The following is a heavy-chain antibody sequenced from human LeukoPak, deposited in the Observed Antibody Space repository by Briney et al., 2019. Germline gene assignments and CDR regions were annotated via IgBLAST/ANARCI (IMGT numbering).Heavy chain of an antibody. CDR2: INPDSGDT. CDR3: ARDSSRSTWYGGSSD. CDR1: GYTFTVHY. V-gene: IGHV1-2*02. Sequence: ASVKVSFKASGYTFTVHYIHWVRQAPGQGLEWMGYINPDSGDTNYAQKFQGRVTLTGDTSITTTYMDLSSLRSDDTAVYYCARDSSRSTWYGGSSDWGQGTLVIVSS. J-gene: IGHJ4*02. D-gene: IGHD6-13*01.